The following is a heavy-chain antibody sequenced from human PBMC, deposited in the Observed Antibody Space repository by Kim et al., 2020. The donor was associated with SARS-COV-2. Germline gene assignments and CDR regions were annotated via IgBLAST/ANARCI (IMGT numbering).Heavy chain of an antibody. CDR2: ISAYNGNT. CDR1: GYTFTSYG. J-gene: IGHJ6*02. Sequence: ASVKVSCKASGYTFTSYGISWVRQAAGQGLEWMGWISAYNGNTNYAQKLQGRVTMTTDTSTSTAYMELRSLRSDDTAVYYCASNEPEGSYYYYYGMDVWGQGTPVTVSS. D-gene: IGHD2-8*01. V-gene: IGHV1-18*01. CDR3: ASNEPEGSYYYYYGMDV.